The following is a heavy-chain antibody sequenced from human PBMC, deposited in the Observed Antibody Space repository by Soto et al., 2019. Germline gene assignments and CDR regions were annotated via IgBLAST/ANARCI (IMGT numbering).Heavy chain of an antibody. J-gene: IGHJ5*02. Sequence: EVQLLESRGGLVQPGGSLRLSCAVSGFTFSSYAMSWVRQAPGKGLEWVSAISGSGGSTYYADSVKGRFTISRDNSKNTLYLQMNSLRAEDTAVYYCAKSPQQWLVLHWFDPWGQGTLVTVSS. CDR3: AKSPQQWLVLHWFDP. CDR2: ISGSGGST. V-gene: IGHV3-23*01. D-gene: IGHD6-19*01. CDR1: GFTFSSYA.